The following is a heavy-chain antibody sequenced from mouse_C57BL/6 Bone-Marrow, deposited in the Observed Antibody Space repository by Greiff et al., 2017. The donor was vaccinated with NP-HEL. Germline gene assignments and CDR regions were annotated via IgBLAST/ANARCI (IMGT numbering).Heavy chain of an antibody. V-gene: IGHV7-1*01. D-gene: IGHD4-1*01. Sequence: DVMLVESGGGLVQSWRSLRLSCATSGFTFSDFYMEWVRQAPGKGLEWIAASRNKANDYTTEYSASVKGRFIVSRDTSQSILYLQMNALRAEDTAIYYCARDNWDWYFDVWGTGTTVTVSS. J-gene: IGHJ1*03. CDR1: GFTFSDFY. CDR2: SRNKANDYTT. CDR3: ARDNWDWYFDV.